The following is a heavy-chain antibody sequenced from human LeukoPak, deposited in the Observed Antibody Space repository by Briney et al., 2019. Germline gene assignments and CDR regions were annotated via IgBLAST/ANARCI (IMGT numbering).Heavy chain of an antibody. V-gene: IGHV4-34*01. D-gene: IGHD2-15*01. CDR1: GGSFGGYY. CDR2: INHSGST. CDR3: ARIKTLNCSGGSCYLWYFDY. Sequence: PSETLSLTCAVYGGSFGGYYWSWIRQPPGKGLEWIGEINHSGSTNYNPSLKSRVTISVDTSKNQFSLKLSSVTAADTAVYYCARIKTLNCSGGSCYLWYFDYWGQGTLVTVSS. J-gene: IGHJ4*02.